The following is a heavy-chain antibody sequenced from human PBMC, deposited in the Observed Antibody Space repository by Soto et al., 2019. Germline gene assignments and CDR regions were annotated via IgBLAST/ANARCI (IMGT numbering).Heavy chain of an antibody. D-gene: IGHD5-18*01. J-gene: IGHJ3*02. V-gene: IGHV4-4*02. CDR3: ASHVATRGYGAFDI. CDR2: IFPRGDT. Sequence: QVLLQESGPGLVKASGTLSLTCALSGGSVSNKKWWTWVRQIPGKGLEWIGEIFPRGDTNYNAFLKSRVTISIDKSRNQVSLTLTSVTAADTAMYYCASHVATRGYGAFDIWGQGTVVTVSS. CDR1: GGSVSNKKW.